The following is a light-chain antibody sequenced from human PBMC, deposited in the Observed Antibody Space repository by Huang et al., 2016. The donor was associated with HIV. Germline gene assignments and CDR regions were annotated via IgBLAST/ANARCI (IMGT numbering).Light chain of an antibody. CDR3: QQYFDWPWT. J-gene: IGKJ1*01. CDR1: QTVNNK. CDR2: SAS. Sequence: ILMSQSPATLSVSPGDSATLSCRANQTVNNKVAWFQQKVGQSPRLIIYSASVRACAIGVPDRFLGRGSGTEFTLSITSVQSEDLAVYYCQQYFDWPWTFGQGTRV. V-gene: IGKV3D-15*01.